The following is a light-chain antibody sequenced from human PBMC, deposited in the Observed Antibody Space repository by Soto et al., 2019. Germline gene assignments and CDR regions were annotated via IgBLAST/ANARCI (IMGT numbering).Light chain of an antibody. Sequence: TPTPSSLSASVGSSVTITCRTSHSIGVYLNWYQQKPGTAPMLLIDAASALHSGVPSSFSGSGSGTDLTLTIIRLQPEEVSSCYWQQSYAAWTFGQGTRVEIK. CDR2: AAS. CDR1: HSIGVY. V-gene: IGKV1-39*01. J-gene: IGKJ1*01. CDR3: QQSYAAWT.